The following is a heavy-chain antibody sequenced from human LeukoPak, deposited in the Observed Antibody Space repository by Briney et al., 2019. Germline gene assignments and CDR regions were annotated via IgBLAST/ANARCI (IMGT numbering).Heavy chain of an antibody. CDR2: ISSSSSYI. CDR3: ARGSRDYYDSVPMDY. J-gene: IGHJ4*02. V-gene: IGHV3-21*01. CDR1: GFTFSNFW. D-gene: IGHD3-22*01. Sequence: GGSVRLSCTASGFTFSNFWMGWVRQAPGKGLEWVSSISSSSSYIYYADSVKGRFTISRDNAKNSLYLQMNSLRAEDTAVYYCARGSRDYYDSVPMDYWGQGTLVTVSS.